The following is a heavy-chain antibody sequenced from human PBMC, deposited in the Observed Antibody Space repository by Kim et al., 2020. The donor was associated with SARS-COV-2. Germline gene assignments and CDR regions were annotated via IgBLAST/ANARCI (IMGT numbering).Heavy chain of an antibody. V-gene: IGHV5-51*01. CDR2: IYPGDSDT. CDR1: GYSFTSYW. CDR3: ARVRSTYYYDSSGYYPDY. Sequence: GESLKISCKGSGYSFTSYWIGWVRQMPGKGLEWMGIIYPGDSDTRYSPSFQGQVTISADKSISTAHLQWSSLKASDTAMYYCARVRSTYYYDSSGYYPDYWGQGTLVTVSS. D-gene: IGHD3-22*01. J-gene: IGHJ4*02.